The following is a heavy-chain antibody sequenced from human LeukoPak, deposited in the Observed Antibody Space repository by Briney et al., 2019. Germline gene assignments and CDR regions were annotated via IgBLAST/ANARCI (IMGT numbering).Heavy chain of an antibody. CDR2: ISGSGGST. J-gene: IGHJ4*02. CDR1: GFTFSSYA. D-gene: IGHD3-10*01. CDR3: AKTMVRGVLFDY. V-gene: IGHV3-23*01. Sequence: GRSLRLSCAASGFTFSSYAMSWVRQAPGKGLEWVSGISGSGGSTYYADSVKGRFTISRDNSKNTLYLQMNSLRAEDTAVYYCAKTMVRGVLFDYWGQGTLVTVSS.